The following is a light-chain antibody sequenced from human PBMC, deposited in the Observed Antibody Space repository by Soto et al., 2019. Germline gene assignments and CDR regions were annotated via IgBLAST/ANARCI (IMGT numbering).Light chain of an antibody. Sequence: QSVLTQPPSVSGAPGQRVTISCTGSISNIGAGYDVHWYQQLPGTAPKLLIYGNSNRPSGVPDRFSGSKSGTSASLAITGLQAEDGADYHCQSYDSSLSGYVFGTGTQLTVL. CDR3: QSYDSSLSGYV. J-gene: IGLJ7*01. V-gene: IGLV1-40*01. CDR2: GNS. CDR1: ISNIGAGYD.